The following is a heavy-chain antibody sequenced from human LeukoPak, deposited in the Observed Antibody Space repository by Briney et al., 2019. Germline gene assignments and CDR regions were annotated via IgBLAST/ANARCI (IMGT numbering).Heavy chain of an antibody. D-gene: IGHD6-19*01. J-gene: IGHJ4*02. V-gene: IGHV3-48*03. CDR3: ARDLSSGWYLSSASYYFDY. CDR2: ISSSGSTT. Sequence: GGSLRLSCAASGFTFSSYEMNWVRQAPGKELEWVSYISSSGSTTYYADSVKGRFTISRDNAKNSLYLQMNSLRAEDTAVYYCARDLSSGWYLSSASYYFDYWGQGTLVTVSS. CDR1: GFTFSSYE.